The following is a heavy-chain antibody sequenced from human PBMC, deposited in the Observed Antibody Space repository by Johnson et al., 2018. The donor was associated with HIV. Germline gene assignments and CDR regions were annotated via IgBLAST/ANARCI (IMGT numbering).Heavy chain of an antibody. V-gene: IGHV3-30-3*01. Sequence: VQLVESGGGVVQPGRSLRLSCAASGFTFSSYAMHWVRQAPGKGLEWVAVISYDGSNKYYADSVKGRFTISRDNSKNTLYLQMNSLRAEDTAVYYCARDDIGNPFSSYDAFDIWGQGTMVTVSS. D-gene: IGHD6-13*01. CDR2: ISYDGSNK. J-gene: IGHJ3*02. CDR3: ARDDIGNPFSSYDAFDI. CDR1: GFTFSSYA.